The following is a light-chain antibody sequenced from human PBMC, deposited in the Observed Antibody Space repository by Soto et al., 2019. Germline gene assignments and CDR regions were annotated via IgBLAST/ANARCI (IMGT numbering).Light chain of an antibody. CDR1: QSISSW. V-gene: IGKV1-5*01. CDR2: DAS. Sequence: DIQMTQSPSTLSASVGDRVTITCRASQSISSWLAWYQQKPGKAPKLLIYDASSLESGVPSRFSGSGSGTEFTLTISSLQPDAFATYYCQQYNSSWTFGQGTKVELK. CDR3: QQYNSSWT. J-gene: IGKJ1*01.